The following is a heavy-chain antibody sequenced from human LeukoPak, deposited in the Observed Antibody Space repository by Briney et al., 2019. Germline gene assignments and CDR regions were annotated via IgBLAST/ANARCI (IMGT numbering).Heavy chain of an antibody. D-gene: IGHD3-3*01. CDR3: ASTYYDFWSGYNPY. V-gene: IGHV4-34*01. CDR1: GGSFSGYY. CDR2: VYYGGGT. J-gene: IGHJ4*02. Sequence: PSETLSLTCAVYGGSFSGYYWSWLRQPPGKGLEWIGSVYYGGGTYYSPSLKSRVTISVDTSKNQFSLKLSSVTAADTAVYYCASTYYDFWSGYNPYWGQGTLVTVSS.